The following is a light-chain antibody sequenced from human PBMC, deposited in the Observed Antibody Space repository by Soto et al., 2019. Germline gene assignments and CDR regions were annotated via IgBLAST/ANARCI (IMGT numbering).Light chain of an antibody. CDR1: SSDVGGYHY. Sequence: QSALSQPASVSGSPGQSITISCTGTSSDVGGYHYVSWYQHHPGKAPKLMIYDVSNRPSGVSNRFSGSKSGNTASLTISGLQAEDEADYYCSSYTSSSTVVFGGGTKLTVL. V-gene: IGLV2-14*03. CDR3: SSYTSSSTVV. J-gene: IGLJ2*01. CDR2: DVS.